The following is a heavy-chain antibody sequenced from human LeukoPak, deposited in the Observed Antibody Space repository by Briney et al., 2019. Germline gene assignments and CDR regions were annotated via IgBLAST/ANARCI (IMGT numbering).Heavy chain of an antibody. CDR2: IDHRGDT. V-gene: IGHV4-34*01. J-gene: IGHJ4*03. Sequence: SETLSLTCAVYGGSFSRYYWSWIRQSPGKGLEWIAEIDHRGDTNYNPSVKSRVTISVDTSKNQFSRKMRSLSAADTALYYCARGATISETGYFDFWGQGTLVTVSS. CDR1: GGSFSRYY. CDR3: ARGATISETGYFDF. D-gene: IGHD5-24*01.